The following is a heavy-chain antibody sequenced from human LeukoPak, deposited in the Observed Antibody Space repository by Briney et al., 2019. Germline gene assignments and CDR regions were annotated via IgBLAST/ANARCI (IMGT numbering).Heavy chain of an antibody. CDR1: VCGFSSYT. V-gene: IGHV1-69*02. Sequence: SVNLSCNSSVCGFSSYTISWVRQAPGQGLEWMGRIIHILGIASYAQKFQGRVTITVDKSTSTAYMELSTLTSEDTAVYYCAGSVWTSYSSFDYWGQGTLVTVSS. D-gene: IGHD6-6*01. J-gene: IGHJ4*02. CDR2: IIHILGIA. CDR3: AGSVWTSYSSFDY.